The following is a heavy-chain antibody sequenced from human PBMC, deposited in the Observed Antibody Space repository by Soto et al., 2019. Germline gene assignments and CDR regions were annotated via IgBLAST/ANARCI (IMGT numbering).Heavy chain of an antibody. D-gene: IGHD1-26*01. J-gene: IGHJ4*02. V-gene: IGHV3-21*01. CDR1: GFTFSSYS. CDR2: ISSSSSYI. Sequence: GGSLRLSCTASGFTFSSYSMNWVRQAPGKGLEWVSSISSSSSYIYYADSVKGRFTISRDNAKNSLYLQMNSLRAEDTAVYYCAASPPIVGALYYFDYWGQGTLVTVSS. CDR3: AASPPIVGALYYFDY.